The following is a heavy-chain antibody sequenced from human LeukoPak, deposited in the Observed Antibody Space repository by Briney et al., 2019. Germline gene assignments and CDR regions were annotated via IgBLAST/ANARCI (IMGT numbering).Heavy chain of an antibody. CDR1: GFTFSSYS. J-gene: IGHJ3*02. CDR3: ARAKLTGLRYSYGSDAFDI. V-gene: IGHV3-66*01. D-gene: IGHD5-18*01. CDR2: IYSGGST. Sequence: GGSLRLSCAASGFTFSSYSMSWVRQAPGKGLEWGSVIYSGGSTYYADSVKGRFTISRDNSKNTLSLQMNSLRAEDTAVYYCARAKLTGLRYSYGSDAFDIWGQGTLVTVSS.